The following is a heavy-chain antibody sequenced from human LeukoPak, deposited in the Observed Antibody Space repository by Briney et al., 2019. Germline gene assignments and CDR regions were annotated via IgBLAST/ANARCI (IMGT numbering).Heavy chain of an antibody. J-gene: IGHJ4*02. CDR1: GDSISSGDYY. V-gene: IGHV4-61*02. CDR3: ARGPPAGYFDY. CDR2: ISSSGST. Sequence: SETLSLTCTVSGDSISSGDYYWSWIRQPAGKGLEWIGRISSSGSTNYNPSLKSRVTISVDTSKNQFSLKLSSVTAADTAVYYCARGPPAGYFDYWGQGTLVTVSS.